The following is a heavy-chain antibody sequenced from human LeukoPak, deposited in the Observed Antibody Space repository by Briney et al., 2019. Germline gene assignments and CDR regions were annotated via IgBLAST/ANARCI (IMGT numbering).Heavy chain of an antibody. CDR1: GGTFSSYA. V-gene: IGHV1-69*01. Sequence: SVKVSCKASGGTFSSYAISWVRQAPGQGLEWMGGIIPVFGTANYAQKIQGRVTITADESTSTAYMELSRLRSEDTAVYYCAREGGLEYNGSGSSSISMGYWGQGTLVTVSS. D-gene: IGHD3-10*01. J-gene: IGHJ4*02. CDR2: IIPVFGTA. CDR3: AREGGLEYNGSGSSSISMGY.